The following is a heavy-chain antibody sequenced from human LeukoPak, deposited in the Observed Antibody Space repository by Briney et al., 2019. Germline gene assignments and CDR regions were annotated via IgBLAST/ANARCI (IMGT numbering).Heavy chain of an antibody. CDR3: ARVGSRSYYGPTDAFDI. J-gene: IGHJ3*02. V-gene: IGHV4-59*01. CDR1: GGSISSYY. D-gene: IGHD1-26*01. Sequence: SETLSLTCTVSGGSISSYYWSWIRQPPGKGLEWIGYIYYSGSTNYNPSLKSRVTISVDTSKNQFSLKLSSVTAADTAVYYCARVGSRSYYGPTDAFDIWGQGTMVTVSS. CDR2: IYYSGST.